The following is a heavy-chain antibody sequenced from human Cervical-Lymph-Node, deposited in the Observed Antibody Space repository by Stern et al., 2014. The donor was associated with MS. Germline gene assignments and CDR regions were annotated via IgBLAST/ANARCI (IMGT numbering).Heavy chain of an antibody. CDR2: LIPMFGSS. CDR3: ARATVTPHWFDP. J-gene: IGHJ5*02. Sequence: QVQLVESGAEVKKPGSSVKISCKASGDTFNSSAISWVRQAPGQGLEWMGLLIPMFGSSNYAQKFRDKVTITADESTTTAYMELSSLRSEDTAVYYCARATVTPHWFDPWGQGTLVTVSS. V-gene: IGHV1-69*01. D-gene: IGHD4-17*01. CDR1: GDTFNSSA.